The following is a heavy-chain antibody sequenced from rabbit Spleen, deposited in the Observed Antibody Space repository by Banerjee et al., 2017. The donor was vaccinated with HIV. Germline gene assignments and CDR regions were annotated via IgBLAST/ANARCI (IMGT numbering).Heavy chain of an antibody. Sequence: QEQLVESGGGLVQPGGSLTLTCKASGFSFINKHVMCWVRQAPGKGLEWIACIDTSAGDTDYANWPKGRFTISKTSSTTVTLQMTGLTAADTATYWCARDTSSSFSSYGMDLWGPGTLVTV. J-gene: IGHJ6*01. D-gene: IGHD1-1*01. CDR3: ARDTSSSFSSYGMDL. V-gene: IGHV1S45*01. CDR2: IDTSAGDT. CDR1: GFSFINKHV.